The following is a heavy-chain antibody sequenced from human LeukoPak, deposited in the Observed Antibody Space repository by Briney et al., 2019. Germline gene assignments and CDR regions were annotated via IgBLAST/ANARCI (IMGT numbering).Heavy chain of an antibody. CDR2: FDPEDGGT. Sequence: ASVKVSCKVSGYTLTELSMHWVRQAPGKGLEWMGGFDPEDGGTIYAQKFQGRVTMTEDTSTDTAYMELSSLRSEDTAVYYCARVTGYMTEDYFDYWGQGTLITVSS. V-gene: IGHV1-24*01. D-gene: IGHD6-13*01. CDR1: GYTLTELS. J-gene: IGHJ4*02. CDR3: ARVTGYMTEDYFDY.